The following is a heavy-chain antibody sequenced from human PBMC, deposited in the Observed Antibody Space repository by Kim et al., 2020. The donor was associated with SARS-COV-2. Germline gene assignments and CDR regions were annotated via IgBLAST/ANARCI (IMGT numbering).Heavy chain of an antibody. CDR3: ARGEVPQYYDILTGSDY. D-gene: IGHD3-9*01. V-gene: IGHV1-46*01. J-gene: IGHJ4*02. Sequence: ASVKVSCKASGYTFTSYYMHWVRQAPGQGLEWMGIINPSGGSTSYAQKFQGRVTMTRDTSTSTVYMELSSLRSEDTAVYYCARGEVPQYYDILTGSDYWGQGTLVTVSS. CDR1: GYTFTSYY. CDR2: INPSGGST.